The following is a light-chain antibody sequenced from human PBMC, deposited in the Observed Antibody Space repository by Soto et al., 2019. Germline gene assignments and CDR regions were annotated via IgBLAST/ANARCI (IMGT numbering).Light chain of an antibody. CDR1: RGHSSHA. V-gene: IGLV4-69*01. CDR3: QTWGTSIKV. J-gene: IGLJ3*02. Sequence: QSVLTQSPSASASLGASVKLTCTLSRGHSSHAIAWHQQQPEKSPRYLMKLNSDGSHSTGDGVPDRFSGSSSGAERYLTISSLQSDDEAVYFCQTWGTSIKVFGGGTKLTVL. CDR2: LNSDGSH.